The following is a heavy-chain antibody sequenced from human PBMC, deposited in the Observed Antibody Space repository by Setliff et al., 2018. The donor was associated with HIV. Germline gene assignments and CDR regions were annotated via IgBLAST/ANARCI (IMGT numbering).Heavy chain of an antibody. CDR2: IIPMFGSA. D-gene: IGHD3-10*01. CDR3: ARGLSGAGDEY. J-gene: IGHJ4*02. Sequence: SVKVFCKASRHNFKTYAFSWVRQAPGQGLEWVGGIIPMFGSANYAQKFQGRVKITADTFTSTAYMELSSLRSEDTALYYCARGLSGAGDEYWGQGTLVTVSS. V-gene: IGHV1-69*06. CDR1: RHNFKTYA.